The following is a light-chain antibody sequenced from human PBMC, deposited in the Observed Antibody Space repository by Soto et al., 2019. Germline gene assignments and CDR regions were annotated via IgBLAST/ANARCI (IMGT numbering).Light chain of an antibody. J-gene: IGKJ1*01. CDR3: HQYYDWPPWT. CDR2: ATS. CDR1: QSVSNS. V-gene: IGKV3-15*01. Sequence: ETLLTPSPATLSMSPGETATLSCRASQSVSNSLAWYRQRPGQPPSLLIYATSTRATGVPARFTGSGSGTEFTLTISSLQSEDFAVYYCHQYYDWPPWTFGPGPKVDIK.